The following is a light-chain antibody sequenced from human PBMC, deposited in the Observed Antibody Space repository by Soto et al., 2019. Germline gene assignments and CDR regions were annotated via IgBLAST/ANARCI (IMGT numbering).Light chain of an antibody. V-gene: IGKV3-20*01. J-gene: IGKJ5*01. CDR2: AAS. Sequence: EIVLTQPPGTLSLSPGARAPLSCRASQSVSSSYLAWYQQKPGKAPKLLISAASILQSGVPSRFSGSGSGTDFTLTISNLQPEDFAGYYCQQTYSSPITFGQGTRLEIK. CDR1: QSVSSSY. CDR3: QQTYSSPIT.